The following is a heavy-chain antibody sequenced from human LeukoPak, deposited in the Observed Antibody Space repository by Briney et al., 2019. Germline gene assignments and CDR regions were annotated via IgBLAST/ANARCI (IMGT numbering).Heavy chain of an antibody. CDR2: IHPGDSDT. CDR1: GYSFTSYW. Sequence: GESLKISCKGSGYSFTSYWIGWVRQMPGKGLEWMGLIHPGDSDTRYSPSFQGQVTISVDKSIRTAYLQWSILKASDTAMYFCTLEPGGSGSRVDCWGQGTLVTVSS. J-gene: IGHJ4*02. V-gene: IGHV5-51*01. D-gene: IGHD3-10*01. CDR3: TLEPGGSGSRVDC.